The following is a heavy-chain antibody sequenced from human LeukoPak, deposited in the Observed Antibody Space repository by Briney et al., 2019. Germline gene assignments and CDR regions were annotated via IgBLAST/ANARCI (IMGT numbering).Heavy chain of an antibody. CDR2: IWYDGSNK. V-gene: IGHV3-33*06. D-gene: IGHD3-3*01. Sequence: PGGSLRLSCAASGFTFSSYGMHWVRQAPGKGLEWVAVIWYDGSNKYYADSVKGRFTISRDNSKNTLYLQMNSLRAEDTAVYYCAKAYYDFWSGPTDYWGQGTLVTVSS. CDR3: AKAYYDFWSGPTDY. J-gene: IGHJ4*02. CDR1: GFTFSSYG.